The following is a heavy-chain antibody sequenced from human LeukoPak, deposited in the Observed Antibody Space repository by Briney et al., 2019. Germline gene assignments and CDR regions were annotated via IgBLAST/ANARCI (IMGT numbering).Heavy chain of an antibody. CDR3: ARVGRSRGGTYYFDY. D-gene: IGHD1-1*01. CDR1: GGSISSSSYY. V-gene: IGHV4-39*07. Sequence: SETLSLTCTVSGGSISSSSYYWGWIRQPPGKGLEWIGSIHYSGSTYYNPSLKSRVTISVDTSKNQFSLKLSSVTAADTAVYYCARVGRSRGGTYYFDYWGQGTLVTVSS. CDR2: IHYSGST. J-gene: IGHJ4*02.